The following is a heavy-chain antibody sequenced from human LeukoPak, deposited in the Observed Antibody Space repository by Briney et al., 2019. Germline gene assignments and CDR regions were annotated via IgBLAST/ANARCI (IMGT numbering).Heavy chain of an antibody. CDR1: GGSISSYY. D-gene: IGHD4-11*01. CDR3: AREGVTKYYFDY. Sequence: PSETLTLTCTVSGGSISSYYWSWIRQPPGKGLEWVGYIYYSGINDYNPSHMRRVNISVDTSKKQFSLKLSSVTAADTAVYYCAREGVTKYYFDYWGQGTLVTVSS. CDR2: IYYSGIN. V-gene: IGHV4-59*01. J-gene: IGHJ4*02.